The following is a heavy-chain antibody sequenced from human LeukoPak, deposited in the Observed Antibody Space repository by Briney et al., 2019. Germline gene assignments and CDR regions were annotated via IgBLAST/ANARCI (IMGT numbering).Heavy chain of an antibody. J-gene: IGHJ4*02. Sequence: PSETLSLTCAVYGGSFSGYYWSWIRQPPGKGLEWIGEINHSGSTNYNPSLKSRVTISVDTSKNQFSLKLSSVTAADTAVYYCARDSGSYRREFDYWGQGTLVTVSS. D-gene: IGHD1-26*01. CDR2: INHSGST. V-gene: IGHV4-34*01. CDR3: ARDSGSYRREFDY. CDR1: GGSFSGYY.